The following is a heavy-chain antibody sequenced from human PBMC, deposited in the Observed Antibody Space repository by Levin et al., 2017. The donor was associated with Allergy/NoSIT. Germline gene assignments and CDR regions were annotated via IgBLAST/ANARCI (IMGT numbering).Heavy chain of an antibody. CDR1: GFTVDDYA. J-gene: IGHJ2*01. CDR3: AKGTYGGTAVHWYFDL. Sequence: GGSLRFSCAASGFTVDDYAMHWVRQAPGKGLEWVSGISWNSGSIGYADSVKGRFTISRDNAKNSLYLQMNSLRAEDTALYYCAKGTYGGTAVHWYFDLWGRGTLVTVSS. D-gene: IGHD4-23*01. V-gene: IGHV3-9*01. CDR2: ISWNSGSI.